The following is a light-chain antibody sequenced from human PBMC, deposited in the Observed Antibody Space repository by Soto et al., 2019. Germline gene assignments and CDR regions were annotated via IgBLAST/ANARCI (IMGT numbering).Light chain of an antibody. V-gene: IGLV2-14*01. Sequence: QSALTQPASVSGSPGQSITISCTGTSSDVGGYDYVSWFQQHPGKAPKLMIYDVSNWPSGVSHRFSGSKSGNTASLTISGLQAEDDAYYYCSSYTSSSTVVFGGGTKLTVL. CDR2: DVS. J-gene: IGLJ2*01. CDR1: SSDVGGYDY. CDR3: SSYTSSSTVV.